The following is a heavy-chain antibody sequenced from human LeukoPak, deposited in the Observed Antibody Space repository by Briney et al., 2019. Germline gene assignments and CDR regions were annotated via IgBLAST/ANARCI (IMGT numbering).Heavy chain of an antibody. D-gene: IGHD6-13*01. CDR2: INHSGST. J-gene: IGHJ5*02. V-gene: IGHV4-34*01. Sequence: SETLSLTCAVYGGSFSGYYWSWIRQPPGKGLEWIGEINHSGSTNYNPSLKSRVTISVDTSKNQFSLKLSSVTAADTAVYYCASGSSSWYRRGNWFDPWGQGTLVTVSS. CDR3: ASGSSSWYRRGNWFDP. CDR1: GGSFSGYY.